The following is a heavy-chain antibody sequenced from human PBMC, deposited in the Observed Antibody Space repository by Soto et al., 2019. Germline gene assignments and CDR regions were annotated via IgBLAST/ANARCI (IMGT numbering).Heavy chain of an antibody. Sequence: ASVKGSCKASGYTFTNHGITWVRQAPGQGLEWMGWISNYNGKTNYAQILQGRVTMTTDTSTRTAYMELTSLRSDDTATYYCVRVKNYDVWTGSPHSIDVWGQGTSVTVSS. D-gene: IGHD3-3*01. V-gene: IGHV1-18*01. CDR2: ISNYNGKT. CDR1: GYTFTNHG. J-gene: IGHJ6*02. CDR3: VRVKNYDVWTGSPHSIDV.